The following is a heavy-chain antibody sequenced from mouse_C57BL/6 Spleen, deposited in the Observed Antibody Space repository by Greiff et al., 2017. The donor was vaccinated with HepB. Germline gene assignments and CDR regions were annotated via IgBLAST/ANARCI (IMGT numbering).Heavy chain of an antibody. Sequence: QVQLQQSGPELVKPGASVKNSCKASGYAFSSSWMNWVKQRPGKGLEWIGRIYPGDGDTNYNGKFKGKATLTADKSSSTAYMQLSSLTSEDSAVYFCARSDSKQAMDYGGQGTSVTVSS. D-gene: IGHD2-5*01. CDR1: GYAFSSSW. CDR2: IYPGDGDT. J-gene: IGHJ4*01. CDR3: ARSDSKQAMDY. V-gene: IGHV1-82*01.